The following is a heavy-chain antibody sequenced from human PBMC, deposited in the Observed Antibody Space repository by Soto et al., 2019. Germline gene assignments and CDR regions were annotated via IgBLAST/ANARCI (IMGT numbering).Heavy chain of an antibody. V-gene: IGHV1-18*01. CDR2: VSGYNGHT. D-gene: IGHD1-26*01. Sequence: ASVKVSCKASGYTFFSYGITWVRQAPGQGLEWMGWVSGYNGHTNYAQKFQGRVTMTRGISTTTAYMELRNLRSDDTAVYYCARLVGPTSSDNWFDPWGQGTLVTVSS. CDR3: ARLVGPTSSDNWFDP. CDR1: GYTFFSYG. J-gene: IGHJ5*02.